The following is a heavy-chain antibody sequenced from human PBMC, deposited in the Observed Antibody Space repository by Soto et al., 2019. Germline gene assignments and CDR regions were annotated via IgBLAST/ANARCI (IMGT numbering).Heavy chain of an antibody. CDR3: ESSAAPAWELPLYFGMDV. Sequence: QVQLVESGGGVVQPGRSLRLSCAASGFTFSSYAMHWVRHAPGKGLEWVAVISYDGSNKYYADSVKGRFTISRDNYKNTLHLQMNSLRAEDTAVYYVESSAAPAWELPLYFGMDVWGQGTTVIVSS. CDR1: GFTFSSYA. D-gene: IGHD1-26*01. J-gene: IGHJ6*02. CDR2: ISYDGSNK. V-gene: IGHV3-30-3*01.